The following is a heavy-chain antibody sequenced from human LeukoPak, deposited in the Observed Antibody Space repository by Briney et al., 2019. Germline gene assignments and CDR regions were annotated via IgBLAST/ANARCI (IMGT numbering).Heavy chain of an antibody. CDR2: INSDGSST. CDR1: GFTFSSYW. Sequence: GGSLRLSCAASGFTFSSYWMSWVRQAPGKGLEWVSRINSDGSSTSYADSVKGRFTISRDNAKNTLYLQMNSLRAEDTAVYYCARADYGDYGAFSYFDYWGQGTLVTVSS. J-gene: IGHJ4*02. D-gene: IGHD4-17*01. CDR3: ARADYGDYGAFSYFDY. V-gene: IGHV3-74*01.